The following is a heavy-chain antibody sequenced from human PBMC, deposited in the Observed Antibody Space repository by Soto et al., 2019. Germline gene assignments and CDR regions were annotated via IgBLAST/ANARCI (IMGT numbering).Heavy chain of an antibody. CDR1: GYTFSRYG. V-gene: IGHV1-18*01. Sequence: QGQLVQSGPEVKKSGASVKVSCKASGYTFSRYGISWVRQAPGQGLEWMGWISGYNGDPKYAQKVQCTVTMTIDTSTYTAYMEWRSLTSDDTAIYYCAKNGQPPYYYFGMDVWGQGTTVTVSS. J-gene: IGHJ6*02. D-gene: IGHD2-8*01. CDR2: ISGYNGDP. CDR3: AKNGQPPYYYFGMDV.